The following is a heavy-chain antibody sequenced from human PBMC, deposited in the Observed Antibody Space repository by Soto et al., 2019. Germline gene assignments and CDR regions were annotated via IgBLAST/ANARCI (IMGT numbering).Heavy chain of an antibody. Sequence: QVQLVESGGGVVQPGRSLRLSCAASGFTFTTYGFHWVRQAPGKGLEWVALIWSDGSNRYYADSVKGRFTISRDNFKNTRHMQMNSLRAETTAVYYYAREWREGWFHPWGQGTLVTVSS. V-gene: IGHV3-33*01. D-gene: IGHD5-12*01. CDR3: AREWREGWFHP. CDR1: GFTFTTYG. CDR2: IWSDGSNR. J-gene: IGHJ5*02.